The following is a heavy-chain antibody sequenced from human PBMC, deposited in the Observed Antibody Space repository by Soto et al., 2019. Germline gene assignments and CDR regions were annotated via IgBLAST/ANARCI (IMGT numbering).Heavy chain of an antibody. CDR1: GFTFSSYA. CDR2: ISGSGGST. V-gene: IGHV3-23*01. Sequence: GSLRLSCAASGFTFSSYAMSWVRQAPGKGLEWVSAISGSGGSTYYADSVKGRFTITRDNSKNTLYLQMNSLRAEDTAVYYCAKGLSGYHPRGYFDYWGQGTLVTVSS. J-gene: IGHJ4*02. D-gene: IGHD3-22*01. CDR3: AKGLSGYHPRGYFDY.